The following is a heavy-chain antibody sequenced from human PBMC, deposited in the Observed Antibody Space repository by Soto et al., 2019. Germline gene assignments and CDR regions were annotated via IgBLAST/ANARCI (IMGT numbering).Heavy chain of an antibody. CDR1: GFSFNRHW. J-gene: IGHJ6*02. D-gene: IGHD3-22*01. V-gene: IGHV3-7*01. CDR2: IKRDGSEK. CDR3: ARDPYYYDSHYYYGMDV. Sequence: PGGSLRLSCAASGFSFNRHWMSWVRQAPGEGLQWVASIKRDGSEKYYVDSVKGRFTISRDNVKNSLSLQMNSLRAEDTAVYYCARDPYYYDSHYYYGMDVWGQGTTVTVSS.